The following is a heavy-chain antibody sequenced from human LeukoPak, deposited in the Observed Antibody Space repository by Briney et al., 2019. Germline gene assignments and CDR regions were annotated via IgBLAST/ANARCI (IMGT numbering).Heavy chain of an antibody. D-gene: IGHD6-6*01. CDR2: INSDGSST. Sequence: GGSLRLSCAASGFTFTSYWMHWVRQAPGEGLGWGLRINSDGSSTSYADSVKGRFTTSRDNANNTLYLQMNSLRAEDTAVYYCASIAARLGGDYWGQGTLVTVSS. CDR3: ASIAARLGGDY. V-gene: IGHV3-74*01. CDR1: GFTFTSYW. J-gene: IGHJ4*02.